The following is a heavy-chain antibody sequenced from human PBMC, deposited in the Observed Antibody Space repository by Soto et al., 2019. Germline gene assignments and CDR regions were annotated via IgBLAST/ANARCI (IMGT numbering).Heavy chain of an antibody. CDR3: ARDLEYSYGFDF. J-gene: IGHJ4*02. D-gene: IGHD5-18*01. CDR1: GGSIGRYH. Sequence: PSETLSLTCTVSGGSIGRYHWSWIRQPAGKGLGWIGRIYTSGITNYSPSLKSRVTMSLDTSKNQFSLRLSPVTAAVTAVYYCARDLEYSYGFDFWGQGALVTVSS. CDR2: IYTSGIT. V-gene: IGHV4-4*07.